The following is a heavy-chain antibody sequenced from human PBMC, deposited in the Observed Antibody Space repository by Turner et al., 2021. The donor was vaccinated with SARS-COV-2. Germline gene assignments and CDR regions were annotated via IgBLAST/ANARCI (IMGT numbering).Heavy chain of an antibody. CDR2: INPICCTA. V-gene: IGHV1-69*01. CDR3: ARGEVGYCSGGRCYSGSY. J-gene: IGHJ4*02. Sequence: QVQLVQSGAEVKKPGSSVKVCCKASGGTFSSYAISWVRQAPGQGLEWMGGINPICCTANYAQKFQGRVTITADESTSTAYMELSSLRAENTAGYYCARGEVGYCSGGRCYSGSYWGQGTLVTVSS. D-gene: IGHD2-15*01. CDR1: GGTFSSYA.